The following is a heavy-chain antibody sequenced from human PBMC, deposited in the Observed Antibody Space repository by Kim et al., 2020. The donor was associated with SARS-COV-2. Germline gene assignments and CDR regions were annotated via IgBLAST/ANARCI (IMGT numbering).Heavy chain of an antibody. D-gene: IGHD4-17*01. J-gene: IGHJ4*02. V-gene: IGHV3-23*01. CDR3: AKRNGDYGSYFDY. Sequence: GGSLRLSCAASGFTFSSYAMSWVRQAPGKGLEWVSAINTNGGSTYYADSVKGRFTISRDNSKNTLYLQMNSLRAEDTAVYYCAKRNGDYGSYFDYWGQGTLVTVSS. CDR1: GFTFSSYA. CDR2: INTNGGST.